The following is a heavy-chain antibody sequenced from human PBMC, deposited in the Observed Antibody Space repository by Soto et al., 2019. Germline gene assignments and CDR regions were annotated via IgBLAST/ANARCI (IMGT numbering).Heavy chain of an antibody. J-gene: IGHJ4*02. V-gene: IGHV1-69*10. CDR2: IIPIIDNA. CDR3: ARDPGAASFDF. Sequence: ASVKVSCKASGGTFSSYAISWVRQAPGQGLEWMGGIIPIIDNANYAQKLQGRVTMTTDTSTSTAYMDLTTLRSDDTAVYFCARDPGAASFDFWAQGTLVTVSS. D-gene: IGHD2-15*01. CDR1: GGTFSSYA.